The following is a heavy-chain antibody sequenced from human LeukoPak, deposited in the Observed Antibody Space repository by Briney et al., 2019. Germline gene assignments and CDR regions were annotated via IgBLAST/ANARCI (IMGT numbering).Heavy chain of an antibody. D-gene: IGHD3-22*01. Sequence: GGSLRLSCAASGFTFDDCDMNWVRQAPGKGLEWVSGINWNGDTTGYADSLKGRFTISRDNAKNSLYLQMNSLRAEDTAVYYCTTGGYYYDSSGYPYYSDYWGQGTLVTVSS. CDR1: GFTFDDCD. CDR3: TTGGYYYDSSGYPYYSDY. J-gene: IGHJ4*02. V-gene: IGHV3-20*04. CDR2: INWNGDTT.